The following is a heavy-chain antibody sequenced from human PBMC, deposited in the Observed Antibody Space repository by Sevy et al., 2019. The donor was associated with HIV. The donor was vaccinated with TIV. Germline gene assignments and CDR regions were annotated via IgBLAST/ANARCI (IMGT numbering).Heavy chain of an antibody. J-gene: IGHJ6*04. V-gene: IGHV1-69*06. CDR1: GGTFSSYA. Sequence: ASVKASCKASGGTFSSYAISWVRQAPGQGLEWMGGIIPIFGTANYAQKFQGRVTITADKSTSTAYMELSSLRSEDTAVYYCAREGYCSSTSCYNVWGKGTTVTVSS. D-gene: IGHD2-2*02. CDR2: IIPIFGTA. CDR3: AREGYCSSTSCYNV.